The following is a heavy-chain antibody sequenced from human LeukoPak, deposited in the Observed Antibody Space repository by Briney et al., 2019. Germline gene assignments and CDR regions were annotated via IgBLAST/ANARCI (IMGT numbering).Heavy chain of an antibody. CDR3: ARLRDARWLLEY. CDR2: NLYSVTS. D-gene: IGHD4-23*01. V-gene: IGHV4-39*01. Sequence: SETLSLTCSVSGDSVSSTSYYWGWIRQSPGKGLEWIASNLYSVTSYYNPSFMSRITISVDTPNNQLSLRLTSVTAADTAVYYCARLRDARWLLEYWGQGTLVTVSS. J-gene: IGHJ4*02. CDR1: GDSVSSTSYY.